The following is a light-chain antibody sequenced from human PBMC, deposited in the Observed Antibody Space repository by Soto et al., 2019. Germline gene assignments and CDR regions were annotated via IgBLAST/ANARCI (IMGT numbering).Light chain of an antibody. CDR2: GAS. V-gene: IGKV3-15*01. CDR1: QTINNN. J-gene: IGKJ1*01. Sequence: AMTHTSTTLSSCRCDRPTPSFRASQTINNNVAWYQLKDGQVPRLVIYGASTRATDIPARFSGSGSGTEFTLTISSLQSEDFAEYHCQQYNNFTQTFGEGTKVDIK. CDR3: QQYNNFTQT.